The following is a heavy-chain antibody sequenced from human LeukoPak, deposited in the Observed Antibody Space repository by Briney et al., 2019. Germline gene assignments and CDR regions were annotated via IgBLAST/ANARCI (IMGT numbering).Heavy chain of an antibody. CDR2: IYYSGST. Sequence: SETLSLTCTVSGGSISSYYWSWIRQPPGKGLEWIGYIYYSGSTNYNPSLKSRVTISVDTSKNQFSLKLSSVTAADTAVYYCARRRGPPHDAFDIWGQGTMVTVSS. V-gene: IGHV4-59*01. CDR3: ARRRGPPHDAFDI. J-gene: IGHJ3*02. D-gene: IGHD3-10*01. CDR1: GGSISSYY.